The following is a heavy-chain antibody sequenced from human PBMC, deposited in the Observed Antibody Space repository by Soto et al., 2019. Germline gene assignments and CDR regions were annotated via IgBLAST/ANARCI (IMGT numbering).Heavy chain of an antibody. Sequence: EVQLVESGGGLVKPGGSLRLSCAASGFTFSTYSMNWVRQAPGKGLEWVSSISSSSSYIYYADSVKGRFTISRDNAKNSMYLKKNSLRAEDTAVYYCARDRGGDLKAVDIWGQGTMVTVSS. V-gene: IGHV3-21*01. D-gene: IGHD3-10*01. CDR3: ARDRGGDLKAVDI. CDR2: ISSSSSYI. CDR1: GFTFSTYS. J-gene: IGHJ3*02.